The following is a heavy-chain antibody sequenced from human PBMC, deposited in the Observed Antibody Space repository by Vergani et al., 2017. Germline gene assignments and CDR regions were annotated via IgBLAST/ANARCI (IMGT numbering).Heavy chain of an antibody. D-gene: IGHD3-22*01. CDR3: AGDRAWGYYDSSGYYYGYDAFDI. V-gene: IGHV1-2*02. J-gene: IGHJ3*02. CDR1: GYTFTGYY. CDR2: SNPNSGGT. Sequence: QVQLVQSGAEVKKPGPSVKVSCKASGYTFTGYYMHWVRQAPGQGLEWMGWSNPNSGGTNYAQKFQGRVTMTRDTSISTAYMELSRLRSDDTAVYYCAGDRAWGYYDSSGYYYGYDAFDIWGQGTMVTVSS.